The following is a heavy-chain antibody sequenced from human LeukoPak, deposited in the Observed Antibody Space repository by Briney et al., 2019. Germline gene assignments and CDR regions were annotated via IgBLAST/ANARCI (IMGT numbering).Heavy chain of an antibody. Sequence: PSETLSLTCAVYGGSFSGYYWSWIRQPPGKGLEWIGEINHSGSTNYNPSLKSRVTISVDTSKNQFSLKLSSVTAADTAVYYCARDRGIGFDYWGQGTLVTVSS. D-gene: IGHD3-16*01. CDR3: ARDRGIGFDY. CDR2: INHSGST. J-gene: IGHJ4*02. V-gene: IGHV4-34*01. CDR1: GGSFSGYY.